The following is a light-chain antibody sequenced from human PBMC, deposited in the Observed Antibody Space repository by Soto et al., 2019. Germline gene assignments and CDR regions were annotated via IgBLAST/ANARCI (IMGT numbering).Light chain of an antibody. J-gene: IGKJ3*01. V-gene: IGKV3-11*01. CDR3: QQRTNWPPQFT. CDR1: QSVSSY. CDR2: DTS. Sequence: EIVLTQSPATLSLSPGERATLSCRASQSVSSYLAWYQQKPGQAPRLLMYDTSKRATGIPDRLSGSGSSTDFTITISTLEPKDFEVYYCQQRTNWPPQFTIGTGTKAQIK.